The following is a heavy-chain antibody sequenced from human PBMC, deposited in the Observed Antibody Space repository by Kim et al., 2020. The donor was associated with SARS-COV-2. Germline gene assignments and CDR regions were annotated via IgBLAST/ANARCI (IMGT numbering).Heavy chain of an antibody. Sequence: EIYYGVSVKGRFTISKENAKSSLYLQMNNLRAGDTAMYYCTRGDSTGWSSWGQGTLVTVSS. CDR2: EI. CDR3: TRGDSTGWSS. V-gene: IGHV3-13*01. J-gene: IGHJ5*02. D-gene: IGHD6-19*01.